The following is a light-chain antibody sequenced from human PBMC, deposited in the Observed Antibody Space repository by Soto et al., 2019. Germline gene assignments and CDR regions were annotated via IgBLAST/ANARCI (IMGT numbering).Light chain of an antibody. CDR1: SSNIGAGYD. V-gene: IGLV1-40*01. CDR3: QSYDSRLSGYV. Sequence: QSVLTQPSSVSGAPGQRVTISCTGSSSNIGAGYDVHWYQQVPGTAPKLLIYGKSNRPSGVPDRFSGSKSGTSASLAITGLQAEDEADYYCQSYDSRLSGYVFGTGNKVTVL. CDR2: GKS. J-gene: IGLJ1*01.